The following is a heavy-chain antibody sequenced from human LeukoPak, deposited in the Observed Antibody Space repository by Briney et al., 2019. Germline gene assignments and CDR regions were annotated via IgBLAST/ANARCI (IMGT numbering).Heavy chain of an antibody. CDR2: INHSGST. D-gene: IGHD3-22*01. Sequence: SETLSLTCAVYGGSFNGFYWSWIRQPPGKGLEWIGEINHSGSTNYNPSLKSRVTISVDTSKNQFSLKLSSVTAADTAVYYCARGQRSGYYYGLYWYFDLWGRGTLVTVSS. V-gene: IGHV4-34*01. CDR1: GGSFNGFY. J-gene: IGHJ2*01. CDR3: ARGQRSGYYYGLYWYFDL.